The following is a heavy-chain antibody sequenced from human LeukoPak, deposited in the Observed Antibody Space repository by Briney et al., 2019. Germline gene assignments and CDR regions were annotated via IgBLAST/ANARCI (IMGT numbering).Heavy chain of an antibody. CDR1: GYTFTSYG. D-gene: IGHD3-22*01. CDR2: INPNSGGT. V-gene: IGHV1-2*02. J-gene: IGHJ4*02. CDR3: ARGSRITMIVVVITLGGFDY. Sequence: ASVKVSCKASGYTFTSYGISWVRQAPGQGLEWMGWINPNSGGTNYAQKFQGRVTMTRDTSISTAYMELSRLRSDDTAVYYCARGSRITMIVVVITLGGFDYWGQGTLVTVSS.